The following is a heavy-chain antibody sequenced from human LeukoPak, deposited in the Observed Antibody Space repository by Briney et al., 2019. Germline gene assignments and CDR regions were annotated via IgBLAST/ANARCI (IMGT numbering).Heavy chain of an antibody. J-gene: IGHJ4*02. CDR3: AKLPLGFCSTATCYAFDY. Sequence: GGSLRLSCAASGFTFRRNAMSWVHQAPGKGPEWVSTINDGGDSTYYADSVRGRFTISRDNSKNTLYLQMNSLRAEDTALYYCAKLPLGFCSTATCYAFDYWGQGTLVTVSS. CDR2: INDGGDST. CDR1: GFTFRRNA. D-gene: IGHD2-2*01. V-gene: IGHV3-23*01.